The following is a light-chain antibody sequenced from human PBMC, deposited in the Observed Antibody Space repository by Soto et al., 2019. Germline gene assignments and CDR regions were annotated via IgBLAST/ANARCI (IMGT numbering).Light chain of an antibody. CDR2: GAS. J-gene: IGKJ1*01. Sequence: EIVLTQSPGTLALSPGERATLSCRASQSVSSSYLAWYQQKPGQAPRFLIYGASSRATGIPDRFSGSGSGTEFTLTISSLQSEDFAVYYCQEYIQWPPGMSGPGTKVDIK. CDR3: QEYIQWPPGM. V-gene: IGKV3-20*01. CDR1: QSVSSSY.